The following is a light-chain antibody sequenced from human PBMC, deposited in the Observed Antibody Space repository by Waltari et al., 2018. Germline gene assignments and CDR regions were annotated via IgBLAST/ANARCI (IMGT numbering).Light chain of an antibody. CDR1: QSLLHSNGYTY. V-gene: IGKV2-28*01. CDR2: LGS. Sequence: DIVMTQSPLSLSVTPGVPASISCRSSQSLLHSNGYTYLDWYLQKPGQSPQLLIYLGSNRASGVPDRFSGSGSGTDFTLKISRVEAEDVGVFYCMQALQTPRTFGPGTKVDI. J-gene: IGKJ3*01. CDR3: MQALQTPRT.